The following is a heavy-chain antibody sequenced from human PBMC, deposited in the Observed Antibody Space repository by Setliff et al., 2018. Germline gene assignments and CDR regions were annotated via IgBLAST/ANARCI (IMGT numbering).Heavy chain of an antibody. CDR3: ARDLIPVTYYYDSSGYSGAFDI. CDR2: IYYSGST. V-gene: IGHV4-39*07. Sequence: SETLSLTCTVSGGSISSSSYYWGWIRQPPGKGLEWIGGIYYSGSTYYNPSLKSRVTISVDTSKNQFSLKLSSVTAADTAVYYCARDLIPVTYYYDSSGYSGAFDIWGQGTMVTVSS. J-gene: IGHJ3*02. CDR1: GGSISSSSYY. D-gene: IGHD3-22*01.